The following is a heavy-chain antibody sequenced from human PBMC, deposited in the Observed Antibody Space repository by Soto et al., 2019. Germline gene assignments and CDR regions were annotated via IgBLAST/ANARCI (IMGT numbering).Heavy chain of an antibody. D-gene: IGHD6-13*01. CDR3: ASTHSSSWFGHFDY. CDR2: ITSSGGTT. V-gene: IGHV3-23*01. Sequence: GGSLRLSCDASGFTFNSYTMSWVRQAPGKGLEWVSSITSSGGTTYYADFVKGRLTISRDNSKNTLFLQMNSLRAEDTALYYCASTHSSSWFGHFDYWGQGALVTVSS. CDR1: GFTFNSYT. J-gene: IGHJ4*02.